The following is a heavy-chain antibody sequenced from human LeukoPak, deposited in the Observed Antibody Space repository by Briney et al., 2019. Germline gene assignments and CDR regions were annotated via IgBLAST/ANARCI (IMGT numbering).Heavy chain of an antibody. CDR1: VATFSRYA. D-gene: IGHD4-17*01. Sequence: SVKVSCKASVATFSRYAISRVRQAPGQGLGWMGGIIPILGTANYAQKFQGRVTITADESTSTAYTELSSLRSEDTAVYYCVRGDIRTSYYIDYWGQGTLATVSS. V-gene: IGHV1-69*13. CDR2: IIPILGTA. J-gene: IGHJ4*02. CDR3: VRGDIRTSYYIDY.